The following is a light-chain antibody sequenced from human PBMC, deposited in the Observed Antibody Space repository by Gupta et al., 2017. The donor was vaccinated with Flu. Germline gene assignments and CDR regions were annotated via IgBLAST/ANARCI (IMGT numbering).Light chain of an antibody. CDR3: QQSGSSPWT. J-gene: IGKJ1*01. V-gene: IGKV3-20*01. CDR1: KTSRSNL. CDR2: GAS. Sequence: GTLLLPAGERVTLSCRASKTSRSNLLAWYQQKPGQAPRLLIYGASSSATGIPDRFSGSEFGTDFTLTISRLEPEDFAAYYCQQSGSSPWTFGQGTKVEVK.